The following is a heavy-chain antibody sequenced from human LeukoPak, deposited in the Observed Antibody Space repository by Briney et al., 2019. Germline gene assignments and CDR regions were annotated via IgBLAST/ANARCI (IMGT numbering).Heavy chain of an antibody. V-gene: IGHV4-59*01. CDR2: IYYSGST. D-gene: IGHD3-10*01. CDR1: GGSISSYY. J-gene: IGHJ4*02. CDR3: ARARGYYGSGSHFDY. Sequence: PSETLSLTCTVSGGSISSYYWSWIRQPPGKGLEWIGYIYYSGSTNYNPSLKSRVTISVDTSKNQFSLKLSSVTAADTAVYYCARARGYYGSGSHFDYWGQGTLVTVSS.